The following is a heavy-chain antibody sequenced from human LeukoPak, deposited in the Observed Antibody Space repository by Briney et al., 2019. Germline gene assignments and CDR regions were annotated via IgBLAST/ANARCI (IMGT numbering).Heavy chain of an antibody. D-gene: IGHD3-3*01. CDR1: GYTFTSYD. V-gene: IGHV1-8*01. CDR2: MNPNSGNT. Sequence: ASVKVSCKASGYTFTSYDINWVRQATGQGLEWMGWMNPNSGNTGYAQKFQGRVTITADESTSTAYMELSSLRSEDTAVYYCARVGDFWSGYPQRNWFDPWGQGTLVTVSS. J-gene: IGHJ5*02. CDR3: ARVGDFWSGYPQRNWFDP.